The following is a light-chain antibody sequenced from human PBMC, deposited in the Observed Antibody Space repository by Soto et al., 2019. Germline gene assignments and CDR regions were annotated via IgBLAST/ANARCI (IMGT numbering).Light chain of an antibody. Sequence: QSALTQPRSVSGSPGPSVTISCTGSNSDLGGYNYVSWYQQHPGKAPKLMIHDVNKRPSGVPDRFSGSKSGNTASLTISGLQAEDEADYYCCSYAGSYWVFGGGTKLTVL. CDR3: CSYAGSYWV. J-gene: IGLJ3*02. CDR1: NSDLGGYNY. V-gene: IGLV2-11*01. CDR2: DVN.